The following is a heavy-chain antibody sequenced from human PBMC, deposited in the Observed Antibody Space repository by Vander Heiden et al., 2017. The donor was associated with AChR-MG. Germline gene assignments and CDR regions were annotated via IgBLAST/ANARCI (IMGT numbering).Heavy chain of an antibody. CDR1: GFTFSSYS. Sequence: EVQLVESGGGLVQPGGSLRLSCAASGFTFSSYSMNWVRQAPGKGLEWVSYISSSSSTIYYADAVKGRFTISRDNAKNSLYLQMNSLRDEDTAVYYCARDPIQLWLPYYFDYWGQGNLVTVSS. D-gene: IGHD5-18*01. V-gene: IGHV3-48*02. CDR3: ARDPIQLWLPYYFDY. J-gene: IGHJ4*02. CDR2: ISSSSSTI.